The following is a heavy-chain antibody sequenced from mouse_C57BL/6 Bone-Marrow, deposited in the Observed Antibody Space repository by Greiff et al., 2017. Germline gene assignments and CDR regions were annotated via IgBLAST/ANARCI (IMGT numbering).Heavy chain of an antibody. V-gene: IGHV3-1*01. J-gene: IGHJ3*01. D-gene: IGHD2-3*01. Sequence: VQLQQSGPGMVKPSQSLSLTCTVTGYSITSGYDWHWIRHFPGNKLEWMGYISYSGSTNYNPSLKSRISITHDTSKNHFFLKLNSVTTEDTATYYCARGGYDGSLFAYWGQGTLVTVSA. CDR3: ARGGYDGSLFAY. CDR2: ISYSGST. CDR1: GYSITSGYD.